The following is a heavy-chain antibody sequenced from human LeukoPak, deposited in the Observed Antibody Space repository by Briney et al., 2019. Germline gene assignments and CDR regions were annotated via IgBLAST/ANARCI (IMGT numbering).Heavy chain of an antibody. V-gene: IGHV3-23*01. CDR3: AKGTKDIVVVPAAEPYYYYYYMDV. CDR2: ISGSGGST. CDR1: GFTFSSYA. Sequence: GGSLRLSCAASGFTFSSYAMSWVRQAPGKGLEWVSAISGSGGSTYYADSVKGRFTISRDNSKNTLYLQMNSLRAEDTAVYYCAKGTKDIVVVPAAEPYYYYYYMDVWGKGTTVTVSS. J-gene: IGHJ6*03. D-gene: IGHD2-2*01.